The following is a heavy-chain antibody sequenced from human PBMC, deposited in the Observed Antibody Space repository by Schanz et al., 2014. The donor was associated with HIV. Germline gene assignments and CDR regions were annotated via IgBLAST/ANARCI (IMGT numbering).Heavy chain of an antibody. D-gene: IGHD2-15*01. V-gene: IGHV3-23*04. CDR3: ALSRPSGYGGSWYFDL. CDR2: ISGSSIT. CDR1: GGTFSAHA. Sequence: EVQLVESGGGLVPPGGSLRLSCAASGGTFSAHAFHWVRQAPGRGLEWVSAISGSSITYSADSVKGRFTISRDNSKNTLYLQMNSLRAEDTAVYYCALSRPSGYGGSWYFDLWGRGTLVAVSS. J-gene: IGHJ2*01.